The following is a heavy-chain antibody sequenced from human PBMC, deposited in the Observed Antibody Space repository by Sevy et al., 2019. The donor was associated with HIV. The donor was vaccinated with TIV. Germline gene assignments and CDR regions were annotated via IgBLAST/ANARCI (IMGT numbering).Heavy chain of an antibody. CDR1: GYTFTGYY. CDR2: INPNRGGT. D-gene: IGHD3-3*01. V-gene: IGHV1-2*02. J-gene: IGHJ3*02. Sequence: ASVKVSCKASGYTFTGYYMHWVRQAPGQGLEWMGWINPNRGGTNYAQKFQGRVTMTRDTSISTAYMELGRLRSDDTAVYYCARSSGASGYYTTNAFDIWGQGTMVTVSS. CDR3: ARSSGASGYYTTNAFDI.